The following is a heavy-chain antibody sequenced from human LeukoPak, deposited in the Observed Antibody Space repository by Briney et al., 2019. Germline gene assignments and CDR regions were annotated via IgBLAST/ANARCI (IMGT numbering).Heavy chain of an antibody. Sequence: SGTLSLTCAVYGGSFSGYYWSWIRQPPGKGLEWIGEINQSGTTNYNPSLKSRITISVNTSKNQFSLRLSSVTAADTAVYYCAREFSGYDFDYWGQGTLVTVSS. D-gene: IGHD5-12*01. J-gene: IGHJ4*02. CDR2: INQSGTT. CDR3: AREFSGYDFDY. V-gene: IGHV4-34*01. CDR1: GGSFSGYY.